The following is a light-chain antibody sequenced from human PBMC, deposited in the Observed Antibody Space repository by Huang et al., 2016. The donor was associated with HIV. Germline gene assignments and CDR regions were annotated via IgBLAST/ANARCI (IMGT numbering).Light chain of an antibody. V-gene: IGKV1-39*01. CDR2: AAS. J-gene: IGKJ1*01. CDR3: QQSYSTPRT. CDR1: QSIDSY. Sequence: DIQMTQSPSSLSASVGDRVTITCRASQSIDSYLNWYQQKPGKAPKLLIYAASTLRIGVPSRFSGSGSGTDFTLTVSSLQPEDFATYYCQQSYSTPRTFGQGTKVEIK.